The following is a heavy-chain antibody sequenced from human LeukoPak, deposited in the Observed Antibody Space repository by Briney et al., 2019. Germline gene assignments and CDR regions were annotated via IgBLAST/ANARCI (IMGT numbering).Heavy chain of an antibody. J-gene: IGHJ6*03. CDR1: GYTLTGYY. CDR2: INPLSGGT. CDR3: ARYQSGGVWDLLSYYYMDV. Sequence: ASVKVSCKASGYTLTGYYMHWVRQAPGQGLEWMGWINPLSGGTSYAQKLQGRVTMTADTSISTAYMELNRLTSDDTAVYYCARYQSGGVWDLLSYYYMDVWGKGTTVTVSS. V-gene: IGHV1-2*02. D-gene: IGHD1-26*01.